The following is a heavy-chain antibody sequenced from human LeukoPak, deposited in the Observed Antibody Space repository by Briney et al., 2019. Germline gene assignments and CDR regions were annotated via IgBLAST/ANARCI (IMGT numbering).Heavy chain of an antibody. D-gene: IGHD3-22*01. CDR3: TTELDIRPNHY. Sequence: GGSLRLSCAASGFTFSNYGMSWVRQAPGKGLEWVGRIKRKSDGGTTDYAAPVKGRFTISRDDSKNTLYLQMNSLKSEDTAVYYCTTELDIRPNHYWGQGTLVTVSS. CDR2: IKRKSDGGTT. V-gene: IGHV3-15*01. J-gene: IGHJ4*02. CDR1: GFTFSNYG.